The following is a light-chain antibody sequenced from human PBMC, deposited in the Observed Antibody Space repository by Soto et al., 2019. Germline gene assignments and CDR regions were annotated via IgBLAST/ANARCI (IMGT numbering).Light chain of an antibody. J-gene: IGLJ2*01. CDR2: EVT. Sequence: QSALTQPPSASGSPGQSVTISCTGSSRDIGIYNFVSWYHLHPGKAPKLLIYEVTQRPSGVPDRFSGSKSGNTAYLTVSGLQAEDEGEYHCSSYVVTNADVLFGGGTKLTVL. CDR1: SRDIGIYNF. V-gene: IGLV2-8*01. CDR3: SSYVVTNADVL.